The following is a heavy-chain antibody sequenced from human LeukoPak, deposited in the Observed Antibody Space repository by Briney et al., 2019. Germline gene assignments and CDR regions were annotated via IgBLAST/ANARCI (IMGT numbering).Heavy chain of an antibody. CDR3: ARALEYSSSSDAFDI. D-gene: IGHD6-6*01. J-gene: IGHJ3*02. CDR1: GFTFSSYA. CDR2: ISGSGGRT. V-gene: IGHV3-23*01. Sequence: GGSLRLSCAASGFTFSSYAMSWVRQAPGKGLEWVSAISGSGGRTYYADSVKGRFTISRDNAKNSLYLQMNSLRAEDTAVYYCARALEYSSSSDAFDIWGQGTMVTVSS.